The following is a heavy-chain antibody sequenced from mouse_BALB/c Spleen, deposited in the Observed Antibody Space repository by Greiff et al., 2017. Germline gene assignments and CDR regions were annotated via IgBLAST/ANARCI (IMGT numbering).Heavy chain of an antibody. CDR2: INPYYGST. CDR1: GYSFTDYI. J-gene: IGHJ1*01. CDR3: ARSNYYGSYWYFDV. D-gene: IGHD1-1*01. Sequence: VQLQQTGPELVKPGASVKISCKASGYSFTDYIMLWVKQSHGKSLEWIGNINPYYGSTSYNLKFKGKATLTVDKSSSTAYMQLNSLTSEDSAVYYCARSNYYGSYWYFDVWGAGTTVTVSS. V-gene: IGHV1-39*01.